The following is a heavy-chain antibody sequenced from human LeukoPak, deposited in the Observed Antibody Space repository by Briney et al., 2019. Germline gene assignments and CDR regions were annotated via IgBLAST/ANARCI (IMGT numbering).Heavy chain of an antibody. J-gene: IGHJ6*03. CDR3: ARSFSEYFYYYYYMDV. Sequence: GGSLRLSCAASGFTFSSYSMNWVRQAPGKGLEWVSSISSSSYIYYADSVKGRFTISRDNAKNSLYLQMNSLRAEDTAVYYCARSFSEYFYYYYYMDVWGKGTTVTVSS. D-gene: IGHD1-14*01. CDR1: GFTFSSYS. CDR2: ISSSSYI. V-gene: IGHV3-21*01.